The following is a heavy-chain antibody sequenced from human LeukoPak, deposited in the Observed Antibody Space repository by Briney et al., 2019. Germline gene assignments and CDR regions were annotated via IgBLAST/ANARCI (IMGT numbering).Heavy chain of an antibody. J-gene: IGHJ4*02. CDR3: ARNFYGDFDDY. CDR1: GYTFTSYY. Sequence: ASVKVSCKASGYTFTSYYMHWVRQAPGQGLEWMGIINPSGGSTSYAQKFQGRVTMTRDTSTSTVYMELRSLRSDDTAVYYCARNFYGDFDDYWGQGTLVTVSS. D-gene: IGHD4-17*01. V-gene: IGHV1-46*01. CDR2: INPSGGST.